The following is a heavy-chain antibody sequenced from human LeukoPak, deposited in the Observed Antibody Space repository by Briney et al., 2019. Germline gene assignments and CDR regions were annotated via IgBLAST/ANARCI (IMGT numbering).Heavy chain of an antibody. CDR3: ARVRPYSSSWYDIDY. Sequence: PSETLSLTCTVSGGSISSSSYYWGWIRQPPGKGLEWIGSIYYSGSTYYNPSLKSRVTISVDTSKNQFSLKLSSVTAADTAVYYCARVRPYSSSWYDIDYWGQGTLVTVSS. D-gene: IGHD6-13*01. J-gene: IGHJ4*02. CDR1: GGSISSSSYY. CDR2: IYYSGST. V-gene: IGHV4-39*07.